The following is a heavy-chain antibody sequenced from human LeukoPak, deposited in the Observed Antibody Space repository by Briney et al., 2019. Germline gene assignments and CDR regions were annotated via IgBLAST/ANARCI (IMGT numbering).Heavy chain of an antibody. CDR2: IWYDGSNK. CDR3: ARDKYWAHEVYPYYYYGMDV. CDR1: GFTSSSYG. J-gene: IGHJ6*02. D-gene: IGHD2-15*01. V-gene: IGHV3-33*01. Sequence: GVSLRLSCAASGFTSSSYGMHWVRQAPGKGLEWVAVIWYDGSNKYYADSVKGRFTISRDNSKNTLYLQMNSLRAEDTAVYYCARDKYWAHEVYPYYYYGMDVWGQGTTVTVSS.